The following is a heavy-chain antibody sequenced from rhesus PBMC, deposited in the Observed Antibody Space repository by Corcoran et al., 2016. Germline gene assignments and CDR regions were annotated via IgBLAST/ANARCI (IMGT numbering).Heavy chain of an antibody. V-gene: IGHV4-122*02. J-gene: IGHJ4*01. CDR2: ISYSGST. Sequence: QLQLQESGPGLVKPSETLSLTCAVSGYSISSGYGWSWIRQPPGKGLEWIGYISYSGSTSYNPSRKSRDTSSRDTSKNQFSLKLSSVTAADTAVYYCARESGGGLGYWGQGVLVTVSS. CDR1: GYSISSGYG. CDR3: ARESGGGLGY. D-gene: IGHD1-44*01.